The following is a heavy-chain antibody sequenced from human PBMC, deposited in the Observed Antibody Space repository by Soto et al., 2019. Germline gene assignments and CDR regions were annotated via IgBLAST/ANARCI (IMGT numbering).Heavy chain of an antibody. CDR3: ARQPDC. V-gene: IGHV4-31*03. CDR1: GGSISSGGYY. CDR2: ISYIGTT. Sequence: QVQLQESCPGLVKPSQTLSLTCTVSGGSISSGGYYWSWIRQHPGKGLEWIGYISYIGTTYYNPSLKRRVTIAVDTYKNLFPLKLSSVTAADTAVYYCARQPDCWGQGALVTVSS. J-gene: IGHJ4*02.